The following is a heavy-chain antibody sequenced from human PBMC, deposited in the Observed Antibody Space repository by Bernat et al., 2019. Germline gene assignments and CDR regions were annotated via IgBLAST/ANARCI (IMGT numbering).Heavy chain of an antibody. CDR1: GFTFSSYW. J-gene: IGHJ6*02. Sequence: EVQLVESGGGLVQPGGSLRLSCAASGFTFSSYWVSWVRQAPGKGQEWVANIKQDGCEKYYAASVKCRFTISRDNAKTSLYLQMNSLRGEDTAVYYCARDQAYYCILTGPYYCYSGMDVWGQGTTVTVSS. CDR3: ARDQAYYCILTGPYYCYSGMDV. CDR2: IKQDGCEK. V-gene: IGHV3-7*01. D-gene: IGHD3-9*01.